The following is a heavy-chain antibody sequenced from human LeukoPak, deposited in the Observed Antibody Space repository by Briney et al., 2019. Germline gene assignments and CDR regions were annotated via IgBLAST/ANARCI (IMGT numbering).Heavy chain of an antibody. CDR1: GGSFSGYY. CDR2: INHSGST. CDR3: ARVGLGYCSGGSCLGAFDI. D-gene: IGHD2-15*01. V-gene: IGHV4-34*01. J-gene: IGHJ3*02. Sequence: SETLSLTCAVYGGSFSGYYWSWIRQPPGKGLEWIGEINHSGSTNYNPSLKSRVTISVDTSKNQFSLKLSSVTAADTAVYYCARVGLGYCSGGSCLGAFDIWGQGTMVTVSS.